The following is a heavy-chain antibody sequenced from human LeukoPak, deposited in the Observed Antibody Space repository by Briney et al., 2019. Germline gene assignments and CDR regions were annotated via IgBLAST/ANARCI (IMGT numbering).Heavy chain of an antibody. CDR3: ARALPGYYDSRGRYYYMDV. D-gene: IGHD3-22*01. V-gene: IGHV3-7*01. CDR2: IKQDGSVK. CDR1: GFTFSSYW. Sequence: GGSLRLSCAASGFTFSSYWMSWVRQAPGKGLEWVANIKQDGSVKYYVDSVKGRFTISRDNAKNSLYLQMHSLRAEDTAVYYCARALPGYYDSRGRYYYMDVWGKGTTVTVSS. J-gene: IGHJ6*03.